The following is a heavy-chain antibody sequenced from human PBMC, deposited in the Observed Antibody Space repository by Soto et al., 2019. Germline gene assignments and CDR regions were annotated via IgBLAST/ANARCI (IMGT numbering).Heavy chain of an antibody. V-gene: IGHV4-4*07. J-gene: IGHJ4*02. D-gene: IGHD3-9*01. Sequence: KPXETLSLTCIVSGVSVTSYTWSWVRQPANKGLEWIGRVFSSVSATYNPSLKSRVSISMDTAENRISLKLDSVTAADAGVYFCARDGMTTGDNWGPGNLVTVSS. CDR3: ARDGMTTGDN. CDR1: GVSVTSYT. CDR2: VFSSVSA.